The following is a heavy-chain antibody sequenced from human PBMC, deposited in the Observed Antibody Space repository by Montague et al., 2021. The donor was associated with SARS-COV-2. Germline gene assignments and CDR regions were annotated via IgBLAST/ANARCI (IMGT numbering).Heavy chain of an antibody. Sequence: CAISGDSVSSNIAAWNWIMQSPSSGLEWLGRTYYRSKWYNDYAVSVRSRITISPDTTKNQFSLQLNSVTPEDTAVYYCTQERGPGRTTWHYFDYWGQGTPVTVSS. CDR1: GDSVSSNIAA. CDR3: TQERGPGRTTWHYFDY. D-gene: IGHD1-14*01. CDR2: TYYRSKWYN. V-gene: IGHV6-1*01. J-gene: IGHJ4*02.